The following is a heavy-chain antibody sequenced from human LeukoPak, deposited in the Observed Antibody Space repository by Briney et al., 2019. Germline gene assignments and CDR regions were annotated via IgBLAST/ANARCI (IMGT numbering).Heavy chain of an antibody. CDR3: TTIYDILTGSDY. CDR2: IKSKTDGGTT. CDR1: GFTFSSYE. D-gene: IGHD3-9*01. Sequence: GGSLRLSCAASGFTFSSYEMNWVRQAPGKGLEWVGRIKSKTDGGTTDYAAPVKGRFTISRDDSKNTLYLQMNSLKTEDTAVYYCTTIYDILTGSDYWGQGTLVTVSS. V-gene: IGHV3-15*01. J-gene: IGHJ4*02.